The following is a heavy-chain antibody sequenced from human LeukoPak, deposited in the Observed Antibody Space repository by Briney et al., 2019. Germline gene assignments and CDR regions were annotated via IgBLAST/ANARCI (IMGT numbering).Heavy chain of an antibody. V-gene: IGHV3-74*01. D-gene: IGHD5-24*01. J-gene: IGHJ4*02. CDR1: GFTFSGYW. CDR3: ARGRDGYNCRYSDY. CDR2: IDRDGSGI. Sequence: PGGSLRLSCAASGFTFSGYWMHWVRQAPGKWLVWVSLIDRDGSGINYADSVKGRFTISRDNAKNSLYLQLNSLRAEDTAVYYCARGRDGYNCRYSDYWGQGTLVTVSS.